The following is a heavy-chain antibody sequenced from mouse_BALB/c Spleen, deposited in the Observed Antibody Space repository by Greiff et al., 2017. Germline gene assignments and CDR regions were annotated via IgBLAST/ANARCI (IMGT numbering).Heavy chain of an antibody. Sequence: EVKLVESGAELVKPGASVKLSCTASGFNIKDTYMHWVKQRPEQGLEWIGRIDPANGNTKYDPKFQGKATITADTSSNTAYLQLSSLTSEDTAVYYCARNSIYYYGSPRVNYAMDYWGQGTSVTVSS. D-gene: IGHD1-1*01. V-gene: IGHV14-3*02. CDR3: ARNSIYYYGSPRVNYAMDY. J-gene: IGHJ4*01. CDR2: IDPANGNT. CDR1: GFNIKDTY.